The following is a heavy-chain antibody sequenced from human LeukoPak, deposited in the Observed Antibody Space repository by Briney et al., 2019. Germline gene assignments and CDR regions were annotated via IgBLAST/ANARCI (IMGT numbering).Heavy chain of an antibody. Sequence: GGSLRLSCAASGFTFSSYSMNWVRQAPGKGLEWVSSISTSSSYIYYANSVKGRFTISRDNAKNSLYLQMNSLRAEDTAVYYCVRGHIEVMADDDVFDYWGQGTLITVSS. J-gene: IGHJ4*02. CDR3: VRGHIEVMADDDVFDY. CDR2: ISTSSSYI. V-gene: IGHV3-21*01. CDR1: GFTFSSYS. D-gene: IGHD2-21*01.